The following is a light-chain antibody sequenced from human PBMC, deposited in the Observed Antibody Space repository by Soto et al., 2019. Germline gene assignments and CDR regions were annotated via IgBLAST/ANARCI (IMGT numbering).Light chain of an antibody. J-gene: IGLJ2*01. Sequence: QSALTQPASVSGPPGQSITISCTGTARDVGGHNYVSWYQQHPGKAPKLIIYDVSNRPSGVSNRFSGSESGNTASLTISGLQAADEADYYCTSYTSTTTLHVVFGGGTKLTVL. CDR3: TSYTSTTTLHVV. CDR2: DVS. V-gene: IGLV2-14*03. CDR1: ARDVGGHNY.